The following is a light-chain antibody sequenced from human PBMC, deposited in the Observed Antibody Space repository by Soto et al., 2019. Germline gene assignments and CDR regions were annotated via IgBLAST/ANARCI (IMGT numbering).Light chain of an antibody. CDR2: AAS. CDR1: QSISSY. V-gene: IGKV1-39*01. Sequence: DLQMTESASSLSASVGDRFTNTCRASQSISSYLNWYQQKKGKAPKXXIYAASSLPSGVPSRFSGSIYGTDFNLTISSLQTEDFATYYCQQSYSTPRTFGQGTKVDIK. CDR3: QQSYSTPRT. J-gene: IGKJ1*01.